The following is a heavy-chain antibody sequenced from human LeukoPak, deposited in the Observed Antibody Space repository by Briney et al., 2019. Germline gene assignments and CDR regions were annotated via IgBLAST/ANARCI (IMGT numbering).Heavy chain of an antibody. CDR2: ISSSSSYI. D-gene: IGHD6-13*01. CDR3: ARDGSRISRGNNWFDP. J-gene: IGHJ5*02. V-gene: IGHV3-21*01. Sequence: GGSLRLSCAASGFTFSSYSMNWVRQAPGKGLEWVTSISSSSSYIYYADSVKGRFTISRDNAKNSLYLQMNSLRAEDTAVYYRARDGSRISRGNNWFDPWGQGTLVTVSS. CDR1: GFTFSSYS.